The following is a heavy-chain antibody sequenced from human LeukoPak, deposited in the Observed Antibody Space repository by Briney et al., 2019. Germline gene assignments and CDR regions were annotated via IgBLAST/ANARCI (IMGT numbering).Heavy chain of an antibody. CDR1: GGTFSSYA. V-gene: IGHV1-69*13. D-gene: IGHD3-3*01. CDR3: ARALSLRFLEWLLTFDY. CDR2: IIPIFGTA. J-gene: IGHJ4*02. Sequence: ASVKVSCKASGGTFSSYAISWVRQAPGQGLEWMGGIIPIFGTANYAQKFQGRVTITADESTSTAYMELSSLRSEDTAVYYCARALSLRFLEWLLTFDYWGQGTLVTVSS.